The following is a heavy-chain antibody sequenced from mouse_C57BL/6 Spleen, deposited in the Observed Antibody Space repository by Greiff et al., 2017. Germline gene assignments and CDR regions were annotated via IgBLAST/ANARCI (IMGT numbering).Heavy chain of an antibody. CDR2: ISYDGSN. CDR3: ARVGGPGYFDY. J-gene: IGHJ2*01. V-gene: IGHV3-6*01. CDR1: GYSITSGYY. Sequence: EVQLQQSGPGLVKPSQSLSLTCSVTGYSITSGYYWNWIRQFPGNKLEWMGYISYDGSNNYNPSLKNRISITRDTSKNQFFLKLNSVTTEDTATYYGARVGGPGYFDYWGQGTTLTVSS.